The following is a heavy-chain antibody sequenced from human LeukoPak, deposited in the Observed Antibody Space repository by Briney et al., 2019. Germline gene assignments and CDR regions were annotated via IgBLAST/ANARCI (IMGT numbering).Heavy chain of an antibody. D-gene: IGHD2-2*02. Sequence: PSQTLSLTCTVSGGSISSGGYYWSWIRQPPGKGLEWIGYIYHSGSTYYNPSLKSRVTISVDRSKNQFSLKLSSVTAADTAVYYCASSGYCSSTSCYTFGYWGQGTLVTVSS. CDR1: GGSISSGGYY. CDR3: ASSGYCSSTSCYTFGY. CDR2: IYHSGST. J-gene: IGHJ4*02. V-gene: IGHV4-30-2*01.